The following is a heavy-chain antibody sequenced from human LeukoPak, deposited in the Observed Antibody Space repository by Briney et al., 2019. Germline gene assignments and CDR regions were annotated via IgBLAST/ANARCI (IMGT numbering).Heavy chain of an antibody. CDR3: ARYRYNRNLIPYYFDY. D-gene: IGHD1-14*01. CDR1: GFTFSSYS. V-gene: IGHV3-23*01. Sequence: GGSLRLSCAASGFTFSSYSMNWVRQAPGKGLEWVSAISGSGDNTYYADSVKGRFTISRDNSKNTLYLQMNSLRAEDTAVYYCARYRYNRNLIPYYFDYWGQGTLVTVSS. J-gene: IGHJ4*02. CDR2: ISGSGDNT.